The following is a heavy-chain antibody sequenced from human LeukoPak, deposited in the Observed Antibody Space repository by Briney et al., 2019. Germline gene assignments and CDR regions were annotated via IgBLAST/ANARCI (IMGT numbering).Heavy chain of an antibody. D-gene: IGHD1-14*01. V-gene: IGHV3-43D*03. CDR2: ISWDGGST. CDR1: GFTFGDYG. J-gene: IGHJ6*03. CDR3: AKDAGLLDYYYYYMDV. Sequence: GGSLRLSCAASGFTFGDYGMSWVRQAPGKGLEWVSLISWDGGSTYYADSVKGRFTISRDNSKNSLYLQMNDLRAEDTALYYCAKDAGLLDYYYYYMDVWGKGTTVTVSS.